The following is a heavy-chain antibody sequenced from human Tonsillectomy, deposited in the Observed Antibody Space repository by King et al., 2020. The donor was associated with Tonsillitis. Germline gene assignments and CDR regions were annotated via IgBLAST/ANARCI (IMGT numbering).Heavy chain of an antibody. Sequence: HLVQSGAEVKKPGASVKVSCKASGNTLTGYYIHWVRQAPGQGLEWMGWINPNTGGTDYTQKFQGRVTMTRDTSISTAYMELSRLRSDDTAVYYCAAVPVYDYGDYEPLFYWGQGTLVTVSS. J-gene: IGHJ4*02. CDR3: AAVPVYDYGDYEPLFY. V-gene: IGHV1-2*02. CDR2: INPNTGGT. D-gene: IGHD4-17*01. CDR1: GNTLTGYY.